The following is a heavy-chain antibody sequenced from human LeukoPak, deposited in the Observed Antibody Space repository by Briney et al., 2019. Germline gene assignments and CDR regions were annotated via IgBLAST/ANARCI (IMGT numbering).Heavy chain of an antibody. V-gene: IGHV3-23*01. D-gene: IGHD6-13*01. Sequence: GGSLRLSCAASGFTFSSYGMSWVRQAPGKGLEWVSAISGSGGSTYYADSVKGRFTISRDNSKNTLYPQMNSLRAGDTAVYYCARAAYSSTWYSRYFDLWGRGTLVTVSS. J-gene: IGHJ2*01. CDR1: GFTFSSYG. CDR3: ARAAYSSTWYSRYFDL. CDR2: ISGSGGST.